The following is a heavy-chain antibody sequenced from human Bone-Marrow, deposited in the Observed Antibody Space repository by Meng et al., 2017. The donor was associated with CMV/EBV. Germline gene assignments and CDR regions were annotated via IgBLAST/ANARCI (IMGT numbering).Heavy chain of an antibody. V-gene: IGHV3-23*01. Sequence: GESLKISCAASGFTFSSYAMSWVRQAPGKGLEWVSAISGSGGSTYYADSVKGRFTISRDNSKNTLYLQMNSLRAEDTAAYYCARTYYDFWSGWGMDVWGQGTTATVSS. J-gene: IGHJ6*02. CDR2: ISGSGGST. CDR3: ARTYYDFWSGWGMDV. D-gene: IGHD3-3*01. CDR1: GFTFSSYA.